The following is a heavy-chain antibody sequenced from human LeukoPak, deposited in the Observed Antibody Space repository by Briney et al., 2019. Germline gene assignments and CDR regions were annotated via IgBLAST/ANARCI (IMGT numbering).Heavy chain of an antibody. CDR2: INPNSGGT. Sequence: GASVKVSCKASGYTFTGYYMHWVRQAPGQGLEWMGWINPNSGGTNYAQKFQGRVTMTRDTSISTAYTELSRLRSDDTAVYYCARVAVVYYYYYYMDVWGKGTTVTVSS. CDR1: GYTFTGYY. CDR3: ARVAVVYYYYYYMDV. J-gene: IGHJ6*03. D-gene: IGHD2-15*01. V-gene: IGHV1-2*02.